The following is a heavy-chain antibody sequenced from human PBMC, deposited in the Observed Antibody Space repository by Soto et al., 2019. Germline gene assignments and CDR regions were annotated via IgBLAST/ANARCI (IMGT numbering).Heavy chain of an antibody. CDR1: GFTFNNYA. V-gene: IGHV3-30-3*01. Sequence: QVQLVESGGGVVHPGRSLRLTCAAAGFTFNNYAMYWVRQAPGKGLEWVAGISYHESNEHYADSVKGRFTISRDNSKNTVYVQMNSLRPEDTAVYYCARDGRGAVAGAFDYWGQGTLVTVSS. CDR3: ARDGRGAVAGAFDY. D-gene: IGHD6-19*01. J-gene: IGHJ4*02. CDR2: ISYHESNE.